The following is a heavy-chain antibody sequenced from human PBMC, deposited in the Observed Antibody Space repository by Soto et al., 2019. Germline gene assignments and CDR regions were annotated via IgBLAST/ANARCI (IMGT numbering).Heavy chain of an antibody. D-gene: IGHD1-7*01. Sequence: EVQLLESGGGLVQPGGSLRLSCAASGFTFSSYAMSWVRQAPGKGLEWVSAISGSGGSTYYADAVKGRFTISRDKSKNTLYLQMNSLSAEDTAVYYCTKGQFGYWIYPFTFDYWGQGTLVTVSS. V-gene: IGHV3-23*01. J-gene: IGHJ4*02. CDR3: TKGQFGYWIYPFTFDY. CDR2: ISGSGGST. CDR1: GFTFSSYA.